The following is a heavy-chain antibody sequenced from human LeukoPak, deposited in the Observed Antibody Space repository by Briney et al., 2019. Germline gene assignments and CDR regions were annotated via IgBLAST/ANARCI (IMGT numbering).Heavy chain of an antibody. CDR3: ARGGDCGSTSCYDDGFDI. CDR1: RFAFSNYW. D-gene: IGHD2-2*01. Sequence: PGGSLRLSCAASRFAFSNYWMHWVRQAPGKGLMWVSRINSRGNRTNYADSVKGRFAISRDNAKNTMYLQMNSLRVEDTAVYYCARGGDCGSTSCYDDGFDIWGQGTMVTVSS. V-gene: IGHV3-74*01. CDR2: INSRGNRT. J-gene: IGHJ3*02.